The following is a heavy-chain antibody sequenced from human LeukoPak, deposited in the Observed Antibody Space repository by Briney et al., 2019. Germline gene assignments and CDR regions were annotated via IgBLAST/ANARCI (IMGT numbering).Heavy chain of an antibody. CDR3: AKAHYTSSWYDSTDY. V-gene: IGHV3-23*01. J-gene: IGHJ4*02. Sequence: GGSLRLSRAASGFTFSSYAVSWVRQAPGEGRELVSTISGGGSSTYYAASVKCRFTISRDNSKNTLYLQMSSLSAEDTAVFYCAKAHYTSSWYDSTDYWGQGPLVTVSS. CDR2: ISGGGSST. CDR1: GFTFSSYA. D-gene: IGHD6-13*01.